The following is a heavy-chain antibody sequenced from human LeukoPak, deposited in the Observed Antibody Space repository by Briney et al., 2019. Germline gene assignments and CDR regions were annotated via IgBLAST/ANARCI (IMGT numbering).Heavy chain of an antibody. CDR2: IYYSGST. Sequence: PSETLSLTCTVSGGSISSSSYYWGWIRQPPGKGLEWIGSIYYSGSTYYNPSLKSRVTISVDTSKNQFSLKLSSVTAADTAVYYCARGRHPSIFGVVITYYFDYWGQGTLVTVSS. V-gene: IGHV4-39*01. D-gene: IGHD3-3*01. CDR1: GGSISSSSYY. J-gene: IGHJ4*02. CDR3: ARGRHPSIFGVVITYYFDY.